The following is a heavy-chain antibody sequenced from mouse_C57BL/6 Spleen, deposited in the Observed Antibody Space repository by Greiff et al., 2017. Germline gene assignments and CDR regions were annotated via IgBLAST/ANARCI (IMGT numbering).Heavy chain of an antibody. CDR2: INPNYGTT. CDR1: GYSFTDYN. V-gene: IGHV1-39*01. D-gene: IGHD1-1*01. CDR3: AREAFTTVVATDFDY. Sequence: VQLKESGPELVKPGASVKISCKASGYSFTDYNMNWVKQSNGKSLEWIGVINPNYGTTSYNQKFKGKATLTVDQSSSTAYMQLNSLTSEDSAVYYCAREAFTTVVATDFDYWGQGTTLTVSS. J-gene: IGHJ2*01.